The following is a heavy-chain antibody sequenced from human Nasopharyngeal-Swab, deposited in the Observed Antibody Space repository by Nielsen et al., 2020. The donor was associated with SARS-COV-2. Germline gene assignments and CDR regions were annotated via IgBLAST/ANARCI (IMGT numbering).Heavy chain of an antibody. CDR2: MNPNTGST. Sequence: ASVKVSCKASGSTFTSYDINWVRQASGQGLEWMGWMNPNTGSTGYAQKFQGRVTMTRHTSISTAYMELSSLRSEDTAVYYCARGDFWSGIALDIWGQGTMVIVSS. D-gene: IGHD3-3*01. CDR3: ARGDFWSGIALDI. CDR1: GSTFTSYD. V-gene: IGHV1-8*01. J-gene: IGHJ3*02.